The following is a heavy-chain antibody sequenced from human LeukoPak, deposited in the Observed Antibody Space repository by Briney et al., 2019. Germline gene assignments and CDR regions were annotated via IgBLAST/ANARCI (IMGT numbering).Heavy chain of an antibody. D-gene: IGHD1-26*01. Sequence: PSETLSLTCTVSGGSISSYYWSWIRQPPGKGLEWIGYIYYSGSTNYNPSLKSRVTISVDTSKNQFSLKLSSVTAADTAVYYCARGAVGATTLRSGYFDYWGQGTLVTVSS. J-gene: IGHJ4*02. CDR3: ARGAVGATTLRSGYFDY. CDR1: GGSISSYY. CDR2: IYYSGST. V-gene: IGHV4-59*01.